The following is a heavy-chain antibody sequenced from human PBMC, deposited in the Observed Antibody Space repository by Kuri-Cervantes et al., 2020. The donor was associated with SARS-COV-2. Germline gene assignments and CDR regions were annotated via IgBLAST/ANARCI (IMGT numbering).Heavy chain of an antibody. V-gene: IGHV3-15*01. J-gene: IGHJ6*03. Sequence: GGSLRLSCAASGFTSSNAWMSWVRQAPGKGLEWVGRIKSKTDGGTTDYAAPVKGRFTISRDDSKNTLYLQMNSLRTEDTAVYYCTTDIVVVPAARVDYYYMDVWGKGTTVTVSS. CDR2: IKSKTDGGTT. CDR1: GFTSSNAW. D-gene: IGHD2-2*01. CDR3: TTDIVVVPAARVDYYYMDV.